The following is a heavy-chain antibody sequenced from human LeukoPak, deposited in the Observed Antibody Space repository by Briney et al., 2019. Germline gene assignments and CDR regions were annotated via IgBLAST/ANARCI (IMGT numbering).Heavy chain of an antibody. Sequence: GGSLRLSCAASGFTVSSNYMNWVRQAPGKGLEWVLVIYSDGNTYYADSVKGRFTISRDNSKNTLYLQMNSLRAEDTAVYYCARGAFDWGQGTLVTVSS. V-gene: IGHV3-53*01. CDR3: ARGAFD. CDR2: IYSDGNT. J-gene: IGHJ4*02. CDR1: GFTVSSNY. D-gene: IGHD3-16*01.